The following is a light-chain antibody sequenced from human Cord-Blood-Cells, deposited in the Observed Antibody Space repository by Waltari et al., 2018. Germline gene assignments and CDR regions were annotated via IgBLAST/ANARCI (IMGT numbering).Light chain of an antibody. CDR1: SSNIGGNT. J-gene: IGLJ2*01. CDR3: AAWDGSLNGVV. V-gene: IGLV1-44*01. Sequence: QSVLTQPPSASGTPGQRVTISCSGSSSNIGGNTVNWYQQLPGTAPKLHIYSNNQRPSGVPDRFSGAKSGTSASLAISGLQSEDEADYYCAAWDGSLNGVVFGGGTKLTVL. CDR2: SNN.